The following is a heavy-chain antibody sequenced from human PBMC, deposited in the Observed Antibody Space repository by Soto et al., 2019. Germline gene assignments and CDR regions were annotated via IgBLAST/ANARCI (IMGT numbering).Heavy chain of an antibody. CDR2: ISGSGGST. CDR3: AKKYPTVLVAAKGGY. Sequence: EVQLLESGGGLVQPGGSLRLSCAASGFTFSSYAMSWVRQAPGKGLEWVSAISGSGGSTYYADSVKGRFTISKDNSKNPLYLHRNGLGAEDTAVDYCAKKYPTVLVAAKGGYWGQGSLVNVSS. D-gene: IGHD2-15*01. CDR1: GFTFSSYA. V-gene: IGHV3-23*01. J-gene: IGHJ4*02.